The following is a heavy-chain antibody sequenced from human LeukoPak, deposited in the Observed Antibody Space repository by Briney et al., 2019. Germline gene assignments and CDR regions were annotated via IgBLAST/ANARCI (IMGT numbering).Heavy chain of an antibody. CDR1: GFTFSSYA. D-gene: IGHD2-8*01. CDR3: AKDVYEWGAFDI. V-gene: IGHV3-23*01. CDR2: ITGSGGST. Sequence: GGSLRLSCAASGFTFSSYAMSWVRQAPGKGLEWVSAITGSGGSTYYADSVKGRFTIPRDNSKNTLYLQVNSLRAEDTAVYYCAKDVYEWGAFDIWGQGTMVTVSS. J-gene: IGHJ3*02.